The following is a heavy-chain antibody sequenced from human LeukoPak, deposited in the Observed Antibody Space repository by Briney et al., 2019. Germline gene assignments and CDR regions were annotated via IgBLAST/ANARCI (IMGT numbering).Heavy chain of an antibody. CDR2: ISYDGSNK. Sequence: GGSLRVSCAASGFTFSGYAMHWVRQAPGKGLEWVAVISYDGSNKYYADSVKGRFTISRDNSKNTLYLQMNSLRAEDTAVYYCAREFDPTWFGELRPCDYWGQGTLVTVSS. D-gene: IGHD3-10*01. J-gene: IGHJ4*02. CDR3: AREFDPTWFGELRPCDY. CDR1: GFTFSGYA. V-gene: IGHV3-30-3*01.